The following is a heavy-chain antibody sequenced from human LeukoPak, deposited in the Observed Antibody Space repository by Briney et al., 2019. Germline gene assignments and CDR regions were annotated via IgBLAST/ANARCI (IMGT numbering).Heavy chain of an antibody. CDR3: ARDGPQYYYYYMDV. V-gene: IGHV3-7*01. Sequence: GGSLRLSCAASGFTFSSYGMSWVRQAPGKGLEWVANIKQDGSEKYYVDSVKGRFTISRDNAKNSLYLQMNSLRAEDTAVYYCARDGPQYYYYYMDVWGKGTTVTVSS. D-gene: IGHD3/OR15-3a*01. CDR1: GFTFSSYG. J-gene: IGHJ6*03. CDR2: IKQDGSEK.